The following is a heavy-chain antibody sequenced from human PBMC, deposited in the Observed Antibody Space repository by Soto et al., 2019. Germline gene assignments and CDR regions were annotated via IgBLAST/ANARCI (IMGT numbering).Heavy chain of an antibody. CDR1: GYTFTSYG. CDR2: ISAYNGNT. D-gene: IGHD2-15*01. Sequence: QVQLVQSGAEVKKPGASVKVSCKASGYTFTSYGIIWVRQAPGQGLEWMGWISAYNGNTNYAQKLQGRATMTTDTSTRTAYMELRSLRSDDTAVYYCVVAAQPYSFDYWGQGTLVTVSS. CDR3: VVAAQPYSFDY. V-gene: IGHV1-18*01. J-gene: IGHJ4*02.